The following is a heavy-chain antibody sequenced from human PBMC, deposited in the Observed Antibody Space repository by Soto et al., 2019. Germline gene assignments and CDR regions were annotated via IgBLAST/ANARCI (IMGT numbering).Heavy chain of an antibody. CDR3: ARDQYTYYGSGSYFSWFDP. D-gene: IGHD3-10*01. CDR1: GFTFSSYS. V-gene: IGHV3-48*01. J-gene: IGHJ5*02. Sequence: GGSLRLSCAASGFTFSSYSMDWVRQAPGKGLEWVSSISSTSSTINYADSVKGRFTISRDNAKNSLYLQMNSLRAEDTAVYYCARDQYTYYGSGSYFSWFDPWGQGTLVTVS. CDR2: ISSTSSTI.